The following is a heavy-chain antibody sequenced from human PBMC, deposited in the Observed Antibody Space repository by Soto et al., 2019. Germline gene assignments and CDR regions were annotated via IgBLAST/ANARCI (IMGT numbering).Heavy chain of an antibody. V-gene: IGHV1-46*01. CDR3: AREENCSGGTCYSEYFHR. CDR2: VNPSGGST. J-gene: IGHJ1*01. D-gene: IGHD2-15*01. CDR1: GYLFTAYS. Sequence: ASVKVSCKASGYLFTAYSMHWVRLAPGQGLEWMGVVNPSGGSTKYAQNFQGRVTMTRDTSTTTIYMELSSLRSDDTAIYYCAREENCSGGTCYSEYFHRWGQGTLVTISS.